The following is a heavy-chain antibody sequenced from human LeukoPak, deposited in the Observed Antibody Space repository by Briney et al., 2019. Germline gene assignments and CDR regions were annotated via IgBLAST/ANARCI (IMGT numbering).Heavy chain of an antibody. Sequence: GGSLRLSCAASGFTFSSYWMSWVRQAPGMGLQWVANIKQDGSVKTYVDSVKGRFIISRDNAKNSLYLQMNSLRGEDTAVYYCATFLGATFFDHWGQGTLVSVSS. CDR3: ATFLGATFFDH. V-gene: IGHV3-7*01. D-gene: IGHD1-26*01. CDR1: GFTFSSYW. J-gene: IGHJ4*02. CDR2: IKQDGSVK.